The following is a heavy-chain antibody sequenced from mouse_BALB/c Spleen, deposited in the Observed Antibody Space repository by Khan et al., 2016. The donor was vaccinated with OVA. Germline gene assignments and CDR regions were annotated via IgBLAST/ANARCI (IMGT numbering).Heavy chain of an antibody. CDR2: IWGGGST. V-gene: IGHV2-6-5*01. J-gene: IGHJ4*01. CDR3: AKGFWSYYYTLDY. CDR1: GFSLSDYG. Sequence: QVQLKQSGPGLVAPSQNLSITCPVSGFSLSDYGVSWIRQPPGKGLEWLGVIWGGGSTYYNSALKSRLSISKDNSKSQVFLKMSSLQSDDTAMFYCAKGFWSYYYTLDYWGQGTSVTVSS.